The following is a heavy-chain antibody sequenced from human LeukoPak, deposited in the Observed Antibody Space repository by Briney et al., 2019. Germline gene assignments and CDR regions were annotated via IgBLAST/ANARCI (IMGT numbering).Heavy chain of an antibody. CDR1: GGSISSGGYY. Sequence: SETLSLTCTVSGGSISSGGYYWGCIRQPPGKGLECIGYIYHSGSTYYNPSLKSRVTISVDRSKHQFSLKLSSVTAADTAVYYCATDSVVPAAIGYWGQGTLVTVSS. CDR2: IYHSGST. D-gene: IGHD2-2*01. CDR3: ATDSVVPAAIGY. V-gene: IGHV4-30-2*01. J-gene: IGHJ4*02.